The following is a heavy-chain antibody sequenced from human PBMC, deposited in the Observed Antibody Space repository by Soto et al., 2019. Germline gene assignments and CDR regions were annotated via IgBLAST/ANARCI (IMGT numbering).Heavy chain of an antibody. CDR2: IIPIFGTA. CDR1: GVTFSSYA. CDR3: ARDRGIAAAGTSFDY. Sequence: ASVKVSCKASGVTFSSYAISWVRQAPGQGLEWMGGIIPIFGTANYAQKFQGRVTITADESTSTAYMELSSLRSEDTAVYYCARDRGIAAAGTSFDYWGQGTLVTV. D-gene: IGHD6-13*01. V-gene: IGHV1-69*13. J-gene: IGHJ4*02.